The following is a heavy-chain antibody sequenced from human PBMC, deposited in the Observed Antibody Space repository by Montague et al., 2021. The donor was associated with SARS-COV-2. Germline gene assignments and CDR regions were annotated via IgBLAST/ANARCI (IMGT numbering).Heavy chain of an antibody. CDR1: GFTFNNYA. V-gene: IGHV3-23*03. J-gene: IGHJ4*02. Sequence: SLRFSCAASGFTFNNYAMNWVRQAPGKGLEWVSVIASGGRSTFYADSVKGRFTISRDNSKDPLYLQMYSLRPEDTAIYYCAKDPVPVAGRYFDYWGQGTLVTVSS. CDR2: IASGGRST. CDR3: AKDPVPVAGRYFDY. D-gene: IGHD6-19*01.